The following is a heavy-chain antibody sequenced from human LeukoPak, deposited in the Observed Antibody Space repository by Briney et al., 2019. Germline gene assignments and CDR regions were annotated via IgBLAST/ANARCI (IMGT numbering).Heavy chain of an antibody. CDR2: INHSGST. D-gene: IGHD4-23*01. CDR1: GGSFSGYY. CDR3: ARSNIYGSNTYSYYYGMAV. J-gene: IGHJ6*02. Sequence: SETLSLTCAVYGGSFSGYYWSWIRQPPGKGLEWIGEINHSGSTNYNPSLKSRVTISVYTSKNPFSLELLSAPAADTAVYYCARSNIYGSNTYSYYYGMAVWGQGTTVTVSS. V-gene: IGHV4-34*01.